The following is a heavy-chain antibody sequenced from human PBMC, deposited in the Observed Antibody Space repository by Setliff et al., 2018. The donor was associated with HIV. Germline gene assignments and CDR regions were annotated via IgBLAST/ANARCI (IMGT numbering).Heavy chain of an antibody. Sequence: ASVKVSCKASGYTFTSHTIHWVRQAPGQGLEWMGWINAANGNTKYSQKFQDRVTITRDTSASTGYMEVNSLRPEDTAVYYCARDRTPKRGYTYREPDFDSWGQGTLVTVSS. CDR2: INAANGNT. D-gene: IGHD3-22*01. V-gene: IGHV1-3*01. CDR1: GYTFTSHT. CDR3: ARDRTPKRGYTYREPDFDS. J-gene: IGHJ4*02.